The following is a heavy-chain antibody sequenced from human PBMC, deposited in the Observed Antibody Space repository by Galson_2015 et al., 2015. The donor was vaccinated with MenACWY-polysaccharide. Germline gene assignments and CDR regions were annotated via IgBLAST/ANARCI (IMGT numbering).Heavy chain of an antibody. J-gene: IGHJ3*01. Sequence: SLRLSCAASGSRFSRSGMHWVRQAPGKGLEWVAVIQYDGSQKQYIDSVKGRFTISRDNSKNTLYLEMNSLRAEDTALYYCAREGSRIVFHAFDVWGQGTMVIVSS. CDR3: AREGSRIVFHAFDV. V-gene: IGHV3-33*01. CDR1: GSRFSRSG. CDR2: IQYDGSQK. D-gene: IGHD3-10*02.